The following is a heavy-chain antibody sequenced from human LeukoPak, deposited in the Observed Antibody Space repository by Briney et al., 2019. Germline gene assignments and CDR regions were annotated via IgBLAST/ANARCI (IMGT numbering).Heavy chain of an antibody. Sequence: PGGSLRLSCAASGFTFRSYGMHWVRQAPGKGLEWVTFIRYDGSNKYYADSVKGRFTTSRDNSKNTMYLQMNSLRAEDTAVYYCAKDLEVGGKADPQYFDYWGQGTLVTVSS. CDR3: AKDLEVGGKADPQYFDY. CDR2: IRYDGSNK. D-gene: IGHD1-26*01. V-gene: IGHV3-30*02. CDR1: GFTFRSYG. J-gene: IGHJ4*02.